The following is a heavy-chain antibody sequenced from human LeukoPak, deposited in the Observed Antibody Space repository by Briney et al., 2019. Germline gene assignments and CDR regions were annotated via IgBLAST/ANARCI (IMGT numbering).Heavy chain of an antibody. CDR1: GGSISSYY. V-gene: IGHV4-59*08. CDR2: IYYSGST. CDR3: ARQPNSSGWYVSGYFDY. Sequence: SETLSLTCIVSGGSISSYYWSWIRQPPGKGLEWIGYIYYSGSTNYNPSLKSRVTISVDTSKNQFSLKLSSVTAADTAVYYCARQPNSSGWYVSGYFDYWGQGTLVTVSS. D-gene: IGHD6-19*01. J-gene: IGHJ4*02.